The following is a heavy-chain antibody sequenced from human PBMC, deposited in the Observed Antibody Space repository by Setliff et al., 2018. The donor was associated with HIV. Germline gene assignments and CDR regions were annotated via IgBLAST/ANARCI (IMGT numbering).Heavy chain of an antibody. V-gene: IGHV3-7*01. CDR1: RFTFNDYW. Sequence: GESLKISCVASRFTFNDYWMSWVRQAPGKGLEWVANIDRDGSETNYVDSVKGRFTIFRDNAKSSMYPQMNSQRAEDTAIYYCARKFRPGHGVDVWGQGTTVTVSS. J-gene: IGHJ6*02. CDR3: ARKFRPGHGVDV. CDR2: IDRDGSET. D-gene: IGHD3-10*01.